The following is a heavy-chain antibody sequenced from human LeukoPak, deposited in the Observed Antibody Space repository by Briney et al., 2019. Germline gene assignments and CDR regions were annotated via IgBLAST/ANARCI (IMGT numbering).Heavy chain of an antibody. D-gene: IGHD1-26*01. CDR1: AFTFRSYW. CDR3: ARDGSPFDS. CDR2: IKQDASEK. Sequence: GGSLRLSCAATAFTFRSYWMSWVRQAPGKGLEWVANIKQDASEKYYVDSVEGRFTISRDNAKKSLYLQMNSLRAEDTAVYYCARDGSPFDSWGQGTLVTVSS. J-gene: IGHJ4*02. V-gene: IGHV3-7*01.